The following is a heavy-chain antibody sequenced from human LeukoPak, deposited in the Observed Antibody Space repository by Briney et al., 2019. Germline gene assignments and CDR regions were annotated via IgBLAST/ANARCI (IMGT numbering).Heavy chain of an antibody. J-gene: IGHJ4*02. CDR2: IYYSGST. D-gene: IGHD5-24*01. CDR3: ARATRDGYNKYYFDY. Sequence: TSETLSLTCTVSGGSVSSGSYYWSWIRQPPGKGLEWIGYIYYSGSTNYNPSLKSRVTISVDTSKNQFSLKLSSVTAADTAVYYCARATRDGYNKYYFDYWGQGTLVTVSS. V-gene: IGHV4-61*01. CDR1: GGSVSSGSYY.